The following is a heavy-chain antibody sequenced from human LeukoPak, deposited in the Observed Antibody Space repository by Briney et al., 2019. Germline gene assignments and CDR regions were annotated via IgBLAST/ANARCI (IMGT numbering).Heavy chain of an antibody. J-gene: IGHJ4*02. Sequence: SETLSLTCTVSGGSIREQYWSWIRQPPGKGLEWIGYVYYSGTTNYNSSLRGRVTISVDTSKNQLSLKLNSVTAADTAVYYCARIVPYNYGYVDYWGQGTLVTVSS. CDR3: ARIVPYNYGYVDY. CDR1: GGSIREQY. CDR2: VYYSGTT. V-gene: IGHV4-59*11. D-gene: IGHD5-18*01.